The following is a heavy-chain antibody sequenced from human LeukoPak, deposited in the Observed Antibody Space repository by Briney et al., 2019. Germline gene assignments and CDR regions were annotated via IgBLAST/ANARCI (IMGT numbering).Heavy chain of an antibody. J-gene: IGHJ4*02. CDR3: AKDLGRWWELRGGFGY. Sequence: QTGGSLRLSCAASGFTFSSYGMSWVRQAPGKGLEWVSAISGSGGSTYYADSVKGRFTISRDNSKNTLYLQMNSLRTEDTAVYYCAKDLGRWWELRGGFGYWGQGTLVTVPS. V-gene: IGHV3-23*01. CDR1: GFTFSSYG. D-gene: IGHD1-26*01. CDR2: ISGSGGST.